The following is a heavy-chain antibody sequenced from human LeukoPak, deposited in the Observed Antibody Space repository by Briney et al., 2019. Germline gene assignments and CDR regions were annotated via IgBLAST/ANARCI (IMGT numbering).Heavy chain of an antibody. Sequence: GASVKVSCKASGGTFSSYAISWVRQAPGQGLEWMGGIIPIFGTANYAQKFQGRVTITADESTSTAYMELSSLRSEDTAVYYCARPRDPDYYDSSGYYYWGQGTLVTVSS. CDR1: GGTFSSYA. CDR2: IIPIFGTA. V-gene: IGHV1-69*13. D-gene: IGHD3-22*01. CDR3: ARPRDPDYYDSSGYYY. J-gene: IGHJ4*02.